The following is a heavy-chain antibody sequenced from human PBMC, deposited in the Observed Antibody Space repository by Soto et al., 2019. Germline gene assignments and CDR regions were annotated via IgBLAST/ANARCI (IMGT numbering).Heavy chain of an antibody. Sequence: QVQLVESGGGVVQPGRSLRLSCAASGFTFSSYAMHWVRQAPGKGLEWVAVISYDGSNKYYADSVKGRFTISRDNSNNTLYLQMNSLRAEDTAVYYCARDDKTTVNTLSDYWGQGTLVAVSS. V-gene: IGHV3-30-3*01. CDR3: ARDDKTTVNTLSDY. CDR2: ISYDGSNK. CDR1: GFTFSSYA. D-gene: IGHD4-17*01. J-gene: IGHJ4*02.